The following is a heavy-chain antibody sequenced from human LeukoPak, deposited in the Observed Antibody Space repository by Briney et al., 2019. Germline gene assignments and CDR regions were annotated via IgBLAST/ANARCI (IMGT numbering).Heavy chain of an antibody. CDR2: ISWNSGSI. CDR3: AKGQRGYVSGRSDYFHY. D-gene: IGHD3-10*01. V-gene: IGHV3-9*03. J-gene: IGHJ4*02. Sequence: LSGRSLRLSCAASGFTFDDYAMHWVRQAPGKGLEWVSGISWNSGSIGYADSVKGRFTISRDNAKNSLYLQMNSLRAEDMALYYCAKGQRGYVSGRSDYFHYWVQGTLVTVSS. CDR1: GFTFDDYA.